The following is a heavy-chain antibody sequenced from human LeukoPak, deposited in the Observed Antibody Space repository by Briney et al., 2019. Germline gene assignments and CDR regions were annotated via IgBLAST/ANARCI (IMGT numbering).Heavy chain of an antibody. CDR1: GGSISSGGYS. CDR2: IYHSGST. Sequence: SQTLSLTCAVSGGSISSGGYSWSWIRQPPGKGLEWIGYIYHSGSTYYNPSLKSRVTISVDRSKNQFSLKLSSVTAADTAVYYCARDKWFTTYYYYGMDVWGQGTTVTVSS. J-gene: IGHJ6*02. CDR3: ARDKWFTTYYYYGMDV. D-gene: IGHD3-22*01. V-gene: IGHV4-30-2*01.